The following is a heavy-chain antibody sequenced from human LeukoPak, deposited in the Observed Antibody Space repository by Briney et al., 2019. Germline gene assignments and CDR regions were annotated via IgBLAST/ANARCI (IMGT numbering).Heavy chain of an antibody. V-gene: IGHV4-4*07. D-gene: IGHD3-22*01. CDR2: FYIRENT. CDR1: GVSISDYY. CDR3: ARLMPYDTREYFFDH. J-gene: IGHJ4*02. Sequence: PSETLSLTCTVSGVSISDYYWSWIRQPPGKGLEWIGRFYIRENTKYNPSLNSRVTMSLDTSQSQFSLKLRPGTAADTAVYYCARLMPYDTREYFFDHWGRGTLVAVSS.